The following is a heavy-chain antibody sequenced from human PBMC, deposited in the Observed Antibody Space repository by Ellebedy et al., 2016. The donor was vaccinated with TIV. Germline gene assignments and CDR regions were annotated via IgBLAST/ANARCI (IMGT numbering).Heavy chain of an antibody. CDR2: SSGTGANT. CDR1: GFTLNTYA. CDR3: VRDGYNNIPFDC. D-gene: IGHD5-24*01. V-gene: IGHV3-23*01. Sequence: GESLKISCAASGFTLNTYAMNRVRQAPRKGLEWVAASSGTGANTYHADSVKGRFTISRDNSKNILFLQMNSLRVEDTAVYYCVRDGYNNIPFDCWGQGTLVTVSS. J-gene: IGHJ4*02.